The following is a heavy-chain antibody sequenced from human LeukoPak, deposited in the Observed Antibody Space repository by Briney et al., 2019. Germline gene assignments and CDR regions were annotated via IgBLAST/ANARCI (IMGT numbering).Heavy chain of an antibody. CDR1: GFTFSSYE. J-gene: IGHJ1*01. CDR3: ARDDYGDYVGYFQH. Sequence: GGSLRLSCAASGFTFSSYEMNWVRQAPGKGLEWVSYISSSGSTIYYADSVKGRFTISRDNAKNLLYLQMNSLRAEDTAVYYCARDDYGDYVGYFQHWGQGTLVTVSS. D-gene: IGHD4-17*01. CDR2: ISSSGSTI. V-gene: IGHV3-48*03.